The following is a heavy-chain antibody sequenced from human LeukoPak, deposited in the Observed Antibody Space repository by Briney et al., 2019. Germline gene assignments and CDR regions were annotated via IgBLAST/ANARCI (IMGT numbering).Heavy chain of an antibody. CDR3: RNYYGSGSYYNA. Sequence: PGGSVRLFCGPWGFPFSSYGMHWLRQAPGKGVEWVAFIRYDGSNKYYADSVKGRFTISRDNSKNTLYLQMNSLRAEDTAVYYCRNYYGSGSYYNAWGQGTLVTVSS. CDR2: IRYDGSNK. D-gene: IGHD3-10*01. V-gene: IGHV3-30*02. J-gene: IGHJ5*02. CDR1: GFPFSSYG.